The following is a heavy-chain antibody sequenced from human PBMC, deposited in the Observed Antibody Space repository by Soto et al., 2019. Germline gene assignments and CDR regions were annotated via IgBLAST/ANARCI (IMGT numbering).Heavy chain of an antibody. CDR1: GFTFTRYS. V-gene: IGHV3-21*06. Sequence: GGSLRLSCAASGFTFTRYSMNWVRQAPGKGLEWVSSISSTTNYIYYGDSMKGRFTISRDNAKNSLYLEMNSLRAEDTAVYYCARESEDLTPKFAYWGQGTLVTVSS. CDR2: ISSTTNYI. CDR3: ARESEDLTPKFAY. J-gene: IGHJ4*02.